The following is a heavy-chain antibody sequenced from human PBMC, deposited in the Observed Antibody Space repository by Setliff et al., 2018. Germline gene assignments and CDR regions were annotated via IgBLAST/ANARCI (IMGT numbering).Heavy chain of an antibody. J-gene: IGHJ5*02. CDR1: GGSISSDS. CDR2: INHSGTT. Sequence: PSETLSLTCTVSGGSISSDSWSWIRQPPGKGLEWIGEINHSGTTNYNPSLKSRVTISVDTSKNQFSLTMSSVTAADAAVYYCARGRNVAARLLDTWGQGSRVTVSS. D-gene: IGHD6-6*01. V-gene: IGHV4-34*01. CDR3: ARGRNVAARLLDT.